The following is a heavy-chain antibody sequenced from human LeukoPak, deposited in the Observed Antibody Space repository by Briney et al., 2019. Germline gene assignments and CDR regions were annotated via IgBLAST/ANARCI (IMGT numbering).Heavy chain of an antibody. J-gene: IGHJ4*02. Sequence: SETLFLTCSVSGGSISSYYWSWIRQPPGKGLEWIGYIYYSGSTNYNPSLKSRVTISVDTSKNQFSLKLSSVTAADTAIYYCARDGRAGSLFDYWGQGTLVTVSS. D-gene: IGHD6-19*01. V-gene: IGHV4-59*01. CDR3: ARDGRAGSLFDY. CDR1: GGSISSYY. CDR2: IYYSGST.